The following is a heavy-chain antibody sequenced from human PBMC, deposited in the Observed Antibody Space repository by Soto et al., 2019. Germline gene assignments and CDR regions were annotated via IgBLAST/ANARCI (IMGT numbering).Heavy chain of an antibody. CDR3: AKDLLRYFEGGLVY. V-gene: IGHV3-23*01. Sequence: GGSLRLSCAASGFTFSSYAMSWVRQAPGKGLEWVSAISGSGGSTYYADSVKGRFTISRDNSKNTLYLQMTSLRAEDTAVYYCAKDLLRYFEGGLVYWGQGTLVTVSS. CDR1: GFTFSSYA. D-gene: IGHD3-9*01. CDR2: ISGSGGST. J-gene: IGHJ4*02.